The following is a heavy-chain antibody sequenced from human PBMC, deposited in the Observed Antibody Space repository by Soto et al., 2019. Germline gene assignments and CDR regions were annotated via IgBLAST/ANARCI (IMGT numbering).Heavy chain of an antibody. V-gene: IGHV1-46*03. Sequence: QVQLVQSGAEVKKPGASVKVSCKASGYGFTSYTMHWVRQAPGQGLEWMGIINPNGGSTTYAQECQGRLTMTRDTSTSTVFMDLSSLRSEDTAVYYCARRRIVIVPIDLASPAFDIWGQGTMVTVSS. J-gene: IGHJ3*02. D-gene: IGHD3-22*01. CDR3: ARRRIVIVPIDLASPAFDI. CDR2: INPNGGST. CDR1: GYGFTSYT.